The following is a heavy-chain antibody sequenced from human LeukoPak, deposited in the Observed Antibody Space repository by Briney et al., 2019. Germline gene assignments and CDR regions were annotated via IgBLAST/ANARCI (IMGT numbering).Heavy chain of an antibody. V-gene: IGHV3-15*01. D-gene: IGHD2-2*02. CDR1: GFTFSNGW. CDR3: TFNLYCSTSSCYTLDN. Sequence: PGGSLRLSCAASGFTFSNGWMSWVRQAPGKGLEWVGRIKSKSERGTTDYAAPVKGRFTISRDGSTNTVYLHMSSLKTEDTAVYFCTFNLYCSTSSCYTLDNWGQGTLVAVSP. CDR2: IKSKSERGTT. J-gene: IGHJ4*02.